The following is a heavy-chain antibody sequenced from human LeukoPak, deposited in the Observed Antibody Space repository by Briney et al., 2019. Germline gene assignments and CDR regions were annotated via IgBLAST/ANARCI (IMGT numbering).Heavy chain of an antibody. CDR3: AKEDSGDYLAGAFDI. J-gene: IGHJ3*02. Sequence: PGGSLSLSCAASGFTFSSYNMNWVRQAPGKGLQWVSGISSSGGSTYYVDSVKGRFTISTDNSKNTLYLQMNSLRAEDTAVYYCAKEDSGDYLAGAFDIWGQGTMVTVSS. D-gene: IGHD4-17*01. CDR2: ISSSGGST. CDR1: GFTFSSYN. V-gene: IGHV3-23*01.